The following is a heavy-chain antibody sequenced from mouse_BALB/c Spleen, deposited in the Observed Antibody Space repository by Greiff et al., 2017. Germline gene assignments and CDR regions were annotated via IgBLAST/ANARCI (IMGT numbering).Heavy chain of an antibody. CDR3: TRGGYSFAY. CDR2: IYPSDSYT. Sequence: QVQLQQPGAELVRPGASVKLSRKASGYTFTSYWINWVKQRPGQGLEWIGNIYPSDSYTNYNQKFKDKATLTVDKSSSTAYMQLSSPTSEDSAVYYCTRGGYSFAYWGQGTLVTVSA. D-gene: IGHD2-14*01. CDR1: GYTFTSYW. J-gene: IGHJ3*01. V-gene: IGHV1-69*02.